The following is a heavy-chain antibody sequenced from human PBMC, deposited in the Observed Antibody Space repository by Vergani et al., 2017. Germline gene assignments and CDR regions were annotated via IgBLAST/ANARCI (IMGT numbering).Heavy chain of an antibody. D-gene: IGHD2-15*01. CDR2: ISGSGGST. CDR3: AKDLRYCSGGSCYSDY. CDR1: GFTFSSYA. V-gene: IGHV3-23*01. J-gene: IGHJ4*02. Sequence: EVQLLESGGGLVQPGGSLRLSCAASGFTFSSYAMSWVRQAPGKGLEWVSAISGSGGSTYYADSVKGRFTISRDNSKNTLYLQMNSLRAEDTAVYYCAKDLRYCSGGSCYSDYWGQGTLVTVSS.